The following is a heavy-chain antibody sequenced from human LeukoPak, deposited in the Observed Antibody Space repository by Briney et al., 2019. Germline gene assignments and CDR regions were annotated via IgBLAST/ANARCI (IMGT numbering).Heavy chain of an antibody. CDR2: ISSSSSYI. D-gene: IGHD3-22*01. J-gene: IGHJ4*02. CDR1: GFTFSSYS. CDR3: ARDSGRDDSSGYYYSEVDY. Sequence: GGSLRLSCAASGFTFSSYSMNWVRQAPGKGLEWVSSISSSSSYIYYADSVKGRFTISRDNAKNSLYLQMNSLRAEDTAVDYCARDSGRDDSSGYYYSEVDYWGPGTLVTVS. V-gene: IGHV3-21*01.